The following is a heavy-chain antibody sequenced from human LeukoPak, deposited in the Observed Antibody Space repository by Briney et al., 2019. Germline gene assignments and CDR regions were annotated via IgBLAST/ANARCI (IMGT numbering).Heavy chain of an antibody. CDR2: INHSGST. CDR3: ATSDGYSSGWVDY. V-gene: IGHV4-34*01. J-gene: IGHJ4*02. CDR1: GGSFSGYY. Sequence: SETLSLTCAVYGGSFSGYYWSWIRQPPGKGLEWIGEINHSGSTNYNPSLKSRVTISVDTSKNQFSLKLSSVTAADTAVYYCATSDGYSSGWVDYWGQGTLVTVSS. D-gene: IGHD6-19*01.